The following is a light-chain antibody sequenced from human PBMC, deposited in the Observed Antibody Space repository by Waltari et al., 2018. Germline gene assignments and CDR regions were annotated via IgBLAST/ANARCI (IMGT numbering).Light chain of an antibody. Sequence: DIQLTQSPSFLSASVRDRVTITCRASQSVSTWLAWYQQKPGKAPNLLIYKASNLESEVPSRFSGSGSGTFFTLTITSLQPDDFATYYCQQYNSYPLSFGQGTKLEIK. CDR1: QSVSTW. J-gene: IGKJ2*01. CDR3: QQYNSYPLS. CDR2: KAS. V-gene: IGKV1-5*03.